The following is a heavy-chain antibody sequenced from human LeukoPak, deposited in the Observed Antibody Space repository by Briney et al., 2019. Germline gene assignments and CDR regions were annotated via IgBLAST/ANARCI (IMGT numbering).Heavy chain of an antibody. CDR1: GYTFTSYG. Sequence: ASVKVSCKASGYTFTSYGISWVRQAPGQGLEWMGWISAYNGNTDYAQKLQGRVTMTTDTSTSTAYMELRSLRSDDTAVYYCARIYYDILTSYYSQNWFDPWGQGTLVTVSS. J-gene: IGHJ5*02. CDR3: ARIYYDILTSYYSQNWFDP. D-gene: IGHD3-9*01. CDR2: ISAYNGNT. V-gene: IGHV1-18*01.